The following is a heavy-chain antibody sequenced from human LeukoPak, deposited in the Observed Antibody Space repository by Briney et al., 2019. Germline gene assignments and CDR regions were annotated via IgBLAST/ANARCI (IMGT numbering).Heavy chain of an antibody. CDR3: ARGSGWYRYNWFDP. D-gene: IGHD6-19*01. CDR1: GFTFSGYG. J-gene: IGHJ5*02. Sequence: PGGSLRLSCATSGFTFSGYGMHWVRQAPGKGLEWVAVIWYDGSDKYYADSVKGRFTISRDNSKNTLYLQMNSLRAEDTAVYYCARGSGWYRYNWFDPWGQGTLVTVSS. CDR2: IWYDGSDK. V-gene: IGHV3-33*01.